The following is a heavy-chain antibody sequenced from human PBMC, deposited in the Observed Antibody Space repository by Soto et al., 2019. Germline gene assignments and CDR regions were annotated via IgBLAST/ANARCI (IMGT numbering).Heavy chain of an antibody. D-gene: IGHD3-22*01. Sequence: QVQLVQSGAEVKKPGSSVKVSCKASGGTFSSYAISWVRQAPGQGLEWMGGIIPIFGTANYAQKFQGRVTIPADESTSTAYMELSSLRSEDTAVYYCARDPYYYDSSGYYYEGGGWFDPWGQGTLVTVSS. CDR2: IIPIFGTA. J-gene: IGHJ5*02. CDR1: GGTFSSYA. CDR3: ARDPYYYDSSGYYYEGGGWFDP. V-gene: IGHV1-69*01.